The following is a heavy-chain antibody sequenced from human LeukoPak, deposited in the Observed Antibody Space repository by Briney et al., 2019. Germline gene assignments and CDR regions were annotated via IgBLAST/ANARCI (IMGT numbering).Heavy chain of an antibody. CDR2: VYHSGTT. J-gene: IGHJ5*02. V-gene: IGHV4-38-2*01. CDR3: GTTSMSPFDP. CDR1: GHSVSSGYY. D-gene: IGHD2/OR15-2a*01. Sequence: SGTLSLTCAVSGHSVSSGYYWGWIRQPPGKGLEWIGNVYHSGTTYYNPSLKSRVTISIDTSKNQFSLKLSSVTAADTAVYYCGTTSMSPFDPWGQGTLVTVSS.